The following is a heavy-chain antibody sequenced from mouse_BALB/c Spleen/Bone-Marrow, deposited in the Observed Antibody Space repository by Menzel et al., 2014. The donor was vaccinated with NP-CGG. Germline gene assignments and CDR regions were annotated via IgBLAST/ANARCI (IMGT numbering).Heavy chain of an antibody. V-gene: IGHV14-3*02. CDR3: ARYGNGLMDY. CDR2: IYPANGDT. Sequence: EVKLMESGAELVKPGASVKLSCTASGFNIKDTYMHWVKQRPEQGLEWIGRIYPANGDTKYDPKFQGKATITADTSSNTACLPLSSLTSEDTAVYYCARYGNGLMDYWGQGTSVTVSS. D-gene: IGHD2-1*01. CDR1: GFNIKDTY. J-gene: IGHJ4*01.